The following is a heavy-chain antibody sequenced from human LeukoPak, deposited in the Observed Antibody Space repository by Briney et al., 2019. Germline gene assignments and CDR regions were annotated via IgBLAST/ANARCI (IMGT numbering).Heavy chain of an antibody. CDR3: AGTLGYCTSTSCYARGYFDY. CDR1: GFTFSSYS. D-gene: IGHD2-2*01. J-gene: IGHJ4*02. V-gene: IGHV3-48*02. Sequence: PGGSLRLSCAASGFTFSSYSMNWVRQAPGKGLEWVSYISSSSSTIHYADSVKGRFTISRDNAKNSLYLQMNSLRDEDTAVYYCAGTLGYCTSTSCYARGYFDYWGQGTLVTVSS. CDR2: ISSSSSTI.